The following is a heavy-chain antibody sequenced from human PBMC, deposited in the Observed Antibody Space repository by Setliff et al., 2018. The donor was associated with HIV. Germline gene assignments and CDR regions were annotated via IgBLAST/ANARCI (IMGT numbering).Heavy chain of an antibody. CDR3: ARSVEAAAGYFSFDY. CDR2: ISGSGGST. Sequence: LRLSCAASGFTFSSYAMSWVRQAPGKGLEWVSAISGSGGSTYYADSVKGRFTISRDNAKNSLYLQMNSLRAEDTALYYCARSVEAAAGYFSFDYWGQGTLVTVSS. V-gene: IGHV3-23*01. J-gene: IGHJ4*02. D-gene: IGHD6-13*01. CDR1: GFTFSSYA.